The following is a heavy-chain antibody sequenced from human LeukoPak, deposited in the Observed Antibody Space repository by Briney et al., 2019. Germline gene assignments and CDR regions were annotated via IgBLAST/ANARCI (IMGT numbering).Heavy chain of an antibody. CDR3: ARDKSYGDSENY. D-gene: IGHD4-17*01. V-gene: IGHV3-7*05. CDR2: IIQDGSQK. CDR1: GFTFSTYW. J-gene: IGHJ4*02. Sequence: GGSLRLSCTASGFTFSTYWMSWVRQAPGKGLEWVANIIQDGSQKYYVDSVKGRFTISRDNAKNSLYLQMNSLRAEDTAVYYCARDKSYGDSENYWGQGTLVTVSS.